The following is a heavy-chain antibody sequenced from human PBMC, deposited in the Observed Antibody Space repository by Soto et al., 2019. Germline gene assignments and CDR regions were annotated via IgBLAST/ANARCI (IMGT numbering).Heavy chain of an antibody. D-gene: IGHD2-2*01. Sequence: GASVKVSCKASGYTFTTYAISWVRQAPGQGLEWLGWISTYIGITNYSQKLQGRVTMTTDTSTSTAYMELRSLRSDDTALYYCARDQDIVVVPAGQGAFDIWGQGTMVTVSS. V-gene: IGHV1-18*01. CDR1: GYTFTTYA. CDR3: ARDQDIVVVPAGQGAFDI. J-gene: IGHJ3*02. CDR2: ISTYIGIT.